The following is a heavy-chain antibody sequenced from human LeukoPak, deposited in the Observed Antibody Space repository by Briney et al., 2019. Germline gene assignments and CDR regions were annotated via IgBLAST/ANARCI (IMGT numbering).Heavy chain of an antibody. J-gene: IGHJ5*02. CDR1: GFAFNTYW. CDR2: INGDGSST. Sequence: GGSLRLSCAASGFAFNTYWMHWVRQPPGAGLVWVSRINGDGSSTSYVDFVKGRFTISRDNAKNTLYLQMNSLRAEETAIYYCARDKGYSIDQWGQGTLVTVSS. V-gene: IGHV3-74*01. D-gene: IGHD5-18*01. CDR3: ARDKGYSIDQ.